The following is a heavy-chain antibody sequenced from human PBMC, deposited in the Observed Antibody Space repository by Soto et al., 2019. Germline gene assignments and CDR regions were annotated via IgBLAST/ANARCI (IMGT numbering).Heavy chain of an antibody. J-gene: IGHJ4*02. V-gene: IGHV3-30*03. CDR3: ARDYSSYGPFDY. CDR1: GFTFSSYG. Sequence: GGSLRLSCAASGFTFSSYGMHWVRQAPGKGLEWVAVISYDGSNKYYADSVKGRFTISRDNSKNSLYLQMNSLRAEDTAVYYCARDYSSYGPFDYWGQGTLVTVSS. D-gene: IGHD5-18*01. CDR2: ISYDGSNK.